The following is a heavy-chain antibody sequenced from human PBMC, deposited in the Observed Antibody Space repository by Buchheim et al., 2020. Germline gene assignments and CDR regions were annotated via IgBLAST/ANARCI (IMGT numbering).Heavy chain of an antibody. CDR2: ISGSGATT. D-gene: IGHD4-11*01. Sequence: EVQLVDSGGGLVQPGESLRLSCAASGFSFSGYAMSWVRQAQGKGLEWVSSISGSGATTLNADSVKGRFTISRDNSKNMLYLQMNSLRAEDTAVYFCAKGSRGYTNYYFDYWGQGTL. J-gene: IGHJ4*02. V-gene: IGHV3-23*04. CDR3: AKGSRGYTNYYFDY. CDR1: GFSFSGYA.